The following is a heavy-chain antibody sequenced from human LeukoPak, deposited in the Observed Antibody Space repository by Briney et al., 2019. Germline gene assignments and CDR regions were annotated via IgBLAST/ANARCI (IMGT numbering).Heavy chain of an antibody. V-gene: IGHV4-34*01. J-gene: IGHJ4*02. CDR2: INHSGST. D-gene: IGHD3-10*01. Sequence: SETLSLTCAVYGGSFSGYYWSWIRQPPGKGLEWIGEINHSGSTNYNPSLKSRVTISVDTSKNQFSLKLSSVTAADTAVYYCASSYYYGSGSYYGLVYFDYWGQGTLVTVSS. CDR3: ASSYYYGSGSYYGLVYFDY. CDR1: GGSFSGYY.